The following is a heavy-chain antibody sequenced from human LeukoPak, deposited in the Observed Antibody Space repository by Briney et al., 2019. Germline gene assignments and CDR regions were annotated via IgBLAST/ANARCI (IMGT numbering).Heavy chain of an antibody. Sequence: PGGSLRLSCAASGFTVSSNYMSWVRQAPGKGLEWVSVIYSGGSTYYADSVKGRFTIPRDNSKNTLYLQMNSLRAEDTAVYYCARVGTVVAGFDYWGQGTLVTVSS. CDR3: ARVGTVVAGFDY. D-gene: IGHD3-22*01. J-gene: IGHJ4*02. V-gene: IGHV3-53*01. CDR1: GFTVSSNY. CDR2: IYSGGST.